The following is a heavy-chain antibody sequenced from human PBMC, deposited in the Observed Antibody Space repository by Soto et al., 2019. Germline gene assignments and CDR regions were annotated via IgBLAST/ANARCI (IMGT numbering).Heavy chain of an antibody. Sequence: QVQLVQSGAEVKKPGSSVKVSCKASGGTFSSYAISWVRQAPGQGLEWMGGIIPIFGTANYAQKFQGRVTITADESTSTAYMELSSLRSEDTAVYYCASSRVTYYYDRSAFDIWGQGTMVTVSS. D-gene: IGHD3-22*01. J-gene: IGHJ3*02. V-gene: IGHV1-69*01. CDR1: GGTFSSYA. CDR2: IIPIFGTA. CDR3: ASSRVTYYYDRSAFDI.